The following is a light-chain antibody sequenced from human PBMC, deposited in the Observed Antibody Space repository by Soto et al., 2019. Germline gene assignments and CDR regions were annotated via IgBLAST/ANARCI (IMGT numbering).Light chain of an antibody. Sequence: DIVMTQSPDSLAVSLGERATINCKSTQSVLYSSSNRNHLAWYQQKPGQPPKLLIYWASTRESGVPDRFSGSGSGTDFTLTISSLQAEDVAVYYCQQYYSTPWTFGPGTKVEIK. CDR1: QSVLYSSSNRNH. V-gene: IGKV4-1*01. CDR3: QQYYSTPWT. CDR2: WAS. J-gene: IGKJ1*01.